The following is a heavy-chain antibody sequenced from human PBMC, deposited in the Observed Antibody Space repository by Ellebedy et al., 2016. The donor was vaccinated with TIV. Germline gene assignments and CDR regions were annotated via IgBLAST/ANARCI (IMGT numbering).Heavy chain of an antibody. V-gene: IGHV3-30*04. CDR3: ARDRDTIAAAGDDAFDI. J-gene: IGHJ3*02. CDR1: GFTFSSYA. Sequence: GGSLRLXXAASGFTFSSYAMHWVRQAPGKGLEWVAVISYDGSNKYYADSVKGRFTISRDNSKNTLYLQMNSLRAEDTAVYYCARDRDTIAAAGDDAFDIWGQGTMVTVSS. CDR2: ISYDGSNK. D-gene: IGHD6-13*01.